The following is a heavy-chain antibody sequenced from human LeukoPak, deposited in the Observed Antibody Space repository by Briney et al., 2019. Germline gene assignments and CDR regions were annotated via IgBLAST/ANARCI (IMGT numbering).Heavy chain of an antibody. V-gene: IGHV4-34*01. J-gene: IGHJ4*02. Sequence: SETLSLTCAVYGGSFSGYYWSWIRQPPGKGLEWIGEINHSGSTNYNPSFKSRVTISVDTSKNQFSLKLSSVTAADTAVYYCARGGRLYSSSWYDYWGQGTLVTVSS. CDR2: INHSGST. CDR3: ARGGRLYSSSWYDY. CDR1: GGSFSGYY. D-gene: IGHD6-13*01.